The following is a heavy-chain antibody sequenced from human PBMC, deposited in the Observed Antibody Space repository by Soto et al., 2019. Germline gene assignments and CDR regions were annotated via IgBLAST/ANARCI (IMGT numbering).Heavy chain of an antibody. Sequence: EVQLLESGGGLVQPGGSLRLSCAASGFTFSSYAMSWVRQAPGKGLEWVSAISGSGGSTYYADSVKGRFTISRDNSKNALYLQKNSPRAEDTAEYYCGNGGGGSPDYWGQGTLVTVSS. J-gene: IGHJ4*02. CDR3: GNGGGGSPDY. V-gene: IGHV3-23*01. CDR2: ISGSGGST. CDR1: GFTFSSYA. D-gene: IGHD3-10*01.